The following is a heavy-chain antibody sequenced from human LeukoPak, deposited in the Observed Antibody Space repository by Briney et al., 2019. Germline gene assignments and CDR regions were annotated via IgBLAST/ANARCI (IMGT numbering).Heavy chain of an antibody. V-gene: IGHV1-2*02. CDR3: ARDLFRSSSWGTSSYYYYYYMDV. J-gene: IGHJ6*03. Sequence: GASVKVSCKASGYTFTDDYIHWVRQAPGQGREWMGWINVESGGTNYAQTFYARVTMTRDTSISTAYMELSRLRSDDTAVYYCARDLFRSSSWGTSSYYYYYYMDVWGKGTTVTVSS. CDR1: GYTFTDDY. D-gene: IGHD6-13*01. CDR2: INVESGGT.